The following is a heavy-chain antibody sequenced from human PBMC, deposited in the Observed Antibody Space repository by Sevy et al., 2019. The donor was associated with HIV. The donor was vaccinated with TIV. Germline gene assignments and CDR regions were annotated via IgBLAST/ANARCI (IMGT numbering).Heavy chain of an antibody. V-gene: IGHV3-15*01. CDR3: STDPIILLLVTNGMDV. Sequence: GGSLRLSCAASGFTFSYAWMNWVRQAPGKGLEWVGRIQSKADGGTRDYAAPVKVRFTISKNDSQNPPYLQMNSLKTEDTAVYYCSTDPIILLLVTNGMDVWGQGTTVTVSS. D-gene: IGHD2-8*02. CDR2: IQSKADGGTR. CDR1: GFTFSYAW. J-gene: IGHJ6*02.